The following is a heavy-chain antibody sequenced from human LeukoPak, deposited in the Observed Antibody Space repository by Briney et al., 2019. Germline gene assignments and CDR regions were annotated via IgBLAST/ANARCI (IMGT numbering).Heavy chain of an antibody. J-gene: IGHJ5*02. CDR3: ARRLTQYDCFNP. CDR2: TYYRSTWYN. CDR1: GDSVSSNSVT. V-gene: IGHV6-1*01. Sequence: SQTLSLTCAISGDSVSSNSVTWNWIRQSPSRGLEWLGRTYYRSTWYNDYAVSVGGRITVNPDTSKNQFSLHLNSVTPEDTAVYYCARRLTQYDCFNPWGQGILVTVSS. D-gene: IGHD2-2*01.